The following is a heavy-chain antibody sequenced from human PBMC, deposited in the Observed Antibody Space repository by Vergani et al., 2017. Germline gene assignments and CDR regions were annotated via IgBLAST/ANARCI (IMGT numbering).Heavy chain of an antibody. CDR1: GFTFSSYE. Sequence: EVQLVESGGGLVQPGGSLRLSCAASGFTFSSYEMNWVRQAPGKGLEWVSYISSSGSTIYYADSVKGRFTISRDNAKNSLYLQMNSLRAEETAVYYCARAKSPREGEYNLFDPWEQGTLVTVSS. V-gene: IGHV3-48*03. CDR2: ISSSGSTI. J-gene: IGHJ5*02. CDR3: ARAKSPREGEYNLFDP. D-gene: IGHD3-16*01.